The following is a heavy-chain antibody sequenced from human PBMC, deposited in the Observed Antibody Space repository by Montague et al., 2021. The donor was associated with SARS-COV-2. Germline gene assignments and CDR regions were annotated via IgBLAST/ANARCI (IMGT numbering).Heavy chain of an antibody. J-gene: IGHJ3*02. Sequence: SETLSLTCTVSGGSITGYYWSWLRRPPGKGLEWIAYIYGGGAVNYNPSLGSRVTISTDTFKNQLSLKVNSVTAADSAVYYCVRDHPYGGPRGAYDIWGQGTVVTVSS. CDR3: VRDHPYGGPRGAYDI. D-gene: IGHD4-23*01. V-gene: IGHV4-59*01. CDR2: IYGGGAV. CDR1: GGSITGYY.